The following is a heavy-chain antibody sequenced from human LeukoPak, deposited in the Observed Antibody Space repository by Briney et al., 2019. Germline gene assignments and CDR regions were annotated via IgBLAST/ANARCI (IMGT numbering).Heavy chain of an antibody. CDR1: GYTFTNYD. CDR3: ARGNLQLLIDI. D-gene: IGHD2-2*01. V-gene: IGHV1-8*03. Sequence: GASVTVSCKASGYTFTNYDINWVRQATGQGLAWMGWMNPNSGNTGYAQKFQGRVTITRNTSISTAYMELSSLRSEDTAVYYCARGNLQLLIDIWGQGTMVTVSS. J-gene: IGHJ3*02. CDR2: MNPNSGNT.